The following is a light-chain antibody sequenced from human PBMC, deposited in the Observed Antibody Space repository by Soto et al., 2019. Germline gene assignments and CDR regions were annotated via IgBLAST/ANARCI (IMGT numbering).Light chain of an antibody. Sequence: QSVLIQPRSVSGSPGQSVTISCTGTSSDVGGYNFVSWYQQHPGKVPRLMIYDVSKRPSGVPDRFSGSKSGNTASLTISGLLLEDEADYYCCSYAGRDTLGMFGGGTQLTVL. J-gene: IGLJ3*02. CDR2: DVS. CDR1: SSDVGGYNF. V-gene: IGLV2-11*01. CDR3: CSYAGRDTLGM.